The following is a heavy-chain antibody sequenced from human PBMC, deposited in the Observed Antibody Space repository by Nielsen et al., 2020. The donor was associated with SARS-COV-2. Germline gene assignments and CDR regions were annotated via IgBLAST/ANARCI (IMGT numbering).Heavy chain of an antibody. Sequence: ASVKVSCKASGYTFTSYAMHWVRQAPGQRLEWMGWINAGNGNTKYSQKFQGRVTITRDTSASTAYMELSSLRSEDTAVYYCARSRHDGDPIDYWGQGTLVTVSS. D-gene: IGHD7-27*01. CDR1: GYTFTSYA. CDR2: INAGNGNT. J-gene: IGHJ4*02. V-gene: IGHV1-3*01. CDR3: ARSRHDGDPIDY.